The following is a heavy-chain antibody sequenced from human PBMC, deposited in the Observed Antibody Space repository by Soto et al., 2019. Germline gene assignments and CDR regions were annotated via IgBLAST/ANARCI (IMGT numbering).Heavy chain of an antibody. Sequence: QVQLQESGPGLVKPSETLSLTCTVSGDSISTYYWNWVRQPLGKGLEWIGYIYYLGRTNYNPSLRSRVTMSLDTSKNQISLHLNSVTAADTAVYYCARDLVGLTHFDYWGQGILVTVSS. J-gene: IGHJ4*02. V-gene: IGHV4-59*01. CDR2: IYYLGRT. D-gene: IGHD2-8*02. CDR3: ARDLVGLTHFDY. CDR1: GDSISTYY.